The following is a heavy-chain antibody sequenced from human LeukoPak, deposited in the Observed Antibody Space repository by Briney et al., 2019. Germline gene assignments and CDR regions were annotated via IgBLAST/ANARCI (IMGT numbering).Heavy chain of an antibody. Sequence: GGSLRLSCAASGFTFSSYGMHWVRQAPGKGLEWVAVIWYDGSNKYYADSVKGRFTISRDNSKNTLYLQMNSLRAEDTAVYYCARDDSYNDHVWGSLMRGDYFDYWGQGTLVTVSS. CDR1: GFTFSSYG. J-gene: IGHJ4*02. D-gene: IGHD3-16*01. CDR3: ARDDSYNDHVWGSLMRGDYFDY. V-gene: IGHV3-33*01. CDR2: IWYDGSNK.